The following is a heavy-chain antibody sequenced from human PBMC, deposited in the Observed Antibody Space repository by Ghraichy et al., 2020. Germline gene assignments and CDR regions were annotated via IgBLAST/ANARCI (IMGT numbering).Heavy chain of an antibody. D-gene: IGHD2-15*01. V-gene: IGHV3-21*01. CDR2: ISSSSSYI. CDR3: ARDPGYCSGGRCYGDAFDI. J-gene: IGHJ3*02. Sequence: GGSLRLSCAASGFTFSSYRMNWVRQAPGKGLEWVSFISSSSSYIYYADSVKGRFTISRDNAKNSLYLQMNILRVEDKAVYYCARDPGYCSGGRCYGDAFDIWGQGTMVTVSS. CDR1: GFTFSSYR.